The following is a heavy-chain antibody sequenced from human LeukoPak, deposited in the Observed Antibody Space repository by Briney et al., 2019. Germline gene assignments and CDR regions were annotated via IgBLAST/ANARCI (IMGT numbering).Heavy chain of an antibody. CDR3: ARDGHRMYYYGSSDYRFDY. Sequence: ASVKVSCKASGYTFTSYGISWVRQAPGQRLEWMGWISAYNGYTHYAQMLQGRVTMITDTSTTTAYMELRSLGSDDTAVYYCARDGHRMYYYGSSDYRFDYWGQGTLVTVSS. CDR2: ISAYNGYT. D-gene: IGHD3-22*01. CDR1: GYTFTSYG. V-gene: IGHV1-18*01. J-gene: IGHJ4*02.